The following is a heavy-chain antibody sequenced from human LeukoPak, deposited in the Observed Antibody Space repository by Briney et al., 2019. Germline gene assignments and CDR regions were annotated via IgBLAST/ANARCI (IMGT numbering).Heavy chain of an antibody. CDR3: ARIGAKLYGSGSYYPQRYYWYFDL. J-gene: IGHJ2*01. D-gene: IGHD3-10*01. Sequence: GASVKVSCKASGYTFTSYDINWVRQATGQGLEWMGWMNPNSGNTGYAQKFQGRVTMTRNTSISTAYMELSSLRSEDTAVYYCARIGAKLYGSGSYYPQRYYWYFDLWGRGTLVTVSS. CDR2: MNPNSGNT. V-gene: IGHV1-8*01. CDR1: GYTFTSYD.